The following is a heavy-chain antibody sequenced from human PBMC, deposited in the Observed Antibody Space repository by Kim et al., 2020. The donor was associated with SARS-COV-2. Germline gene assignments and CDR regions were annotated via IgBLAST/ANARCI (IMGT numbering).Heavy chain of an antibody. CDR3: AREAQQLVRTADAFDI. D-gene: IGHD6-13*01. V-gene: IGHV3-11*06. J-gene: IGHJ3*02. Sequence: GGSLRLSCAASGFTFSDYYMSWIRQAPGKGLEWVSYISSSSSYTNYADSVKGRFTISRDNAKNSLYLQMNSLRAEDTAVYYCAREAQQLVRTADAFDIWGQGTMVTVSS. CDR2: ISSSSSYT. CDR1: GFTFSDYY.